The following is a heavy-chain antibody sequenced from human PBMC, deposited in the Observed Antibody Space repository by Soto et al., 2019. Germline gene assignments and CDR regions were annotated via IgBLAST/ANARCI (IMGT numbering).Heavy chain of an antibody. Sequence: ASVKVSCKASGGTFSSYAISWVRQAPGQGLEWMGGIIPIFGAANYAQKFQGRVTITADESTSTAYMELSSLRSEDTAVYYCARDEYDILTGYYYYYGMDVWGQGTTVTVSS. V-gene: IGHV1-69*13. CDR1: GGTFSSYA. CDR2: IIPIFGAA. CDR3: ARDEYDILTGYYYYYGMDV. J-gene: IGHJ6*02. D-gene: IGHD3-9*01.